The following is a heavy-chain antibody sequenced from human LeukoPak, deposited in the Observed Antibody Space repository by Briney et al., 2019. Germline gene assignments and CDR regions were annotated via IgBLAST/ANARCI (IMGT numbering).Heavy chain of an antibody. J-gene: IGHJ4*02. CDR1: GGSFSGYY. D-gene: IGHD3-22*01. Sequence: SETLSLTCAVYGGSFSGYYWSWIRQPPGKGLEGIGEINDSGSTSCSPSLKSRVSISVDTSKNQFSLKLSSVTAADTAVYYCARVIDYDISGSYLGYWGQGNRVTVSS. CDR2: INDSGST. CDR3: ARVIDYDISGSYLGY. V-gene: IGHV4-34*01.